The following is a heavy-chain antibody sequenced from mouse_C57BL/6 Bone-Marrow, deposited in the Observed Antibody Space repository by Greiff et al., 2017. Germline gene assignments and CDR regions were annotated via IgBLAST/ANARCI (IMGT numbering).Heavy chain of an antibody. CDR3: ARREDKQLRPSWFAY. CDR2: FYPGSGSI. D-gene: IGHD3-2*02. V-gene: IGHV1-62-2*01. J-gene: IGHJ3*01. CDR1: GYTFTEYT. Sequence: QVQLQQSGAELVKPGASVKLSCKASGYTFTEYTIHWVKQRSGQGLEWIGWFYPGSGSIKYNEKFKDKATLTADKSSSTDNMELSRLTSEDSAVYFGARREDKQLRPSWFAYWGQGTLVTVSA.